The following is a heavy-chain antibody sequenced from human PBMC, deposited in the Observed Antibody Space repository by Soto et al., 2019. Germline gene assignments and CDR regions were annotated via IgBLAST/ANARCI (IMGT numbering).Heavy chain of an antibody. Sequence: GESLKISCAASGFTFSSYSMNWVRQAPGKGLEWVSSISSSSSYIYYADSVKGRFTISRDNAKNSLYLQMNSLRAEDTAVYYCVRPAPDAFDIWGQGTMVTVSS. CDR3: VRPAPDAFDI. CDR2: ISSSSSYI. J-gene: IGHJ3*02. D-gene: IGHD6-25*01. CDR1: GFTFSSYS. V-gene: IGHV3-21*01.